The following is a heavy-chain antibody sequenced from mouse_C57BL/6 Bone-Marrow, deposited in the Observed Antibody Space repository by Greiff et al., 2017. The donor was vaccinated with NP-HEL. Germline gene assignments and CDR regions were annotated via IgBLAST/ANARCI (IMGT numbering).Heavy chain of an antibody. CDR2: IDPEDGET. Sequence: VQLQQSGAELVKPGASVKLSCTASGFNIKDYYMHWVKQRTEQGLEWIGRIDPEDGETKYAPKFQGKATITADTSSNTAYLQLSSLTSEDTAVYYCASGDFTTVVAPYAMDYWGQGTSVTVSS. CDR3: ASGDFTTVVAPYAMDY. CDR1: GFNIKDYY. V-gene: IGHV14-2*01. J-gene: IGHJ4*01. D-gene: IGHD1-1*01.